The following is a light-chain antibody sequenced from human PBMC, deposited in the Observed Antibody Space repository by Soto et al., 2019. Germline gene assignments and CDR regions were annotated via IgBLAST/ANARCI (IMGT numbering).Light chain of an antibody. CDR2: GSI. V-gene: IGLV1-40*01. J-gene: IGLJ2*01. Sequence: QLVLTQPPSLSGAPGQRVTISCTGSSSNIGAGFDVHWYQQLPGTAPKLLISGSINRPSGVPARFSGSKSGTSASLAITGLQAEDEADYYCHSYDSSLGGPVIFGGGTKLTVL. CDR1: SSNIGAGFD. CDR3: HSYDSSLGGPVI.